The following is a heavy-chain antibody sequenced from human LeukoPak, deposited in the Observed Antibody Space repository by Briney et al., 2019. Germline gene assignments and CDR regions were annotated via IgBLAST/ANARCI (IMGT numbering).Heavy chain of an antibody. J-gene: IGHJ4*02. CDR3: AKGRDYDFWSGYSSPDY. CDR2: ISYDGSNK. D-gene: IGHD3-3*01. CDR1: GFTFSSYG. V-gene: IGHV3-30*18. Sequence: GGSLRLSCAASGFTFSSYGMHWVRQAPGKGLEWVAVISYDGSNKYYADSVKGRFTISRDNSKNTLYLQTNSLRAEDTAVYYCAKGRDYDFWSGYSSPDYWAREPWSPSPQ.